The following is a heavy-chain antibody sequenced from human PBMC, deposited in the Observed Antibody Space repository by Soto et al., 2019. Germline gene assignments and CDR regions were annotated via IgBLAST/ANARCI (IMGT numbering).Heavy chain of an antibody. J-gene: IGHJ5*02. Sequence: SGIRQAPGKGLEWIGYIYHSGSTDYNPSLKSRVTMSLDTSKNQVSLRLTSVTAADSAVYYCATYTRSLGQAPLVTVYS. CDR3: ATYTRS. V-gene: IGHV4-59*01. CDR2: IYHSGST. D-gene: IGHD4-4*01.